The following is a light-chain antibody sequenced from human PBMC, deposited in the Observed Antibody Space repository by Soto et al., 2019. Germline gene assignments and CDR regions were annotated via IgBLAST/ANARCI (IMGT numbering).Light chain of an antibody. V-gene: IGKV1-9*01. CDR3: QQLSSYPST. J-gene: IGKJ4*01. CDR1: QDISSS. CDR2: AAS. Sequence: IQLTQSPSSLSASVGDRVTITCRASQDISSSLGWYQQKPGKAPKLLIYAASILQSGVPSRSSGSGFGTDFTLTSSSLQAEYVASYCCQQLSSYPSTFGGGTKMEIK.